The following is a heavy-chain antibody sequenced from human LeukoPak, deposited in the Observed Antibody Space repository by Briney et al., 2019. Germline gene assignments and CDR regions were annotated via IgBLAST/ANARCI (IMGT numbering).Heavy chain of an antibody. D-gene: IGHD1-26*01. Sequence: RGSLRLSCAASGFTFSTYGMHWVRQAPGRGLEWVAFIRYDGSNEYYADSVKGRFSISRDNSKSTLYLQMNSLRGEDTAVYYCAKVMGSGSYFGAFDIWGQGTMVTVSS. V-gene: IGHV3-30*02. CDR2: IRYDGSNE. CDR3: AKVMGSGSYFGAFDI. CDR1: GFTFSTYG. J-gene: IGHJ3*02.